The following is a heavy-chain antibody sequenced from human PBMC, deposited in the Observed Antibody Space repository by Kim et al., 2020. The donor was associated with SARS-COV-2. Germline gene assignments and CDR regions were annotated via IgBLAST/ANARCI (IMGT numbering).Heavy chain of an antibody. CDR1: GDSINSYF. CDR2: IYHSGNT. Sequence: SETLSLICSVSGDSINSYFWSWIRQPPGKGLEWIGHIYHSGNTDYNPSLKSRVTISVDTSKNQFSLRLSAVTAADTAVYYCARDTGDVWSGSFDSWGQGT. V-gene: IGHV4-59*12. CDR3: ARDTGDVWSGSFDS. D-gene: IGHD3-3*01. J-gene: IGHJ4*02.